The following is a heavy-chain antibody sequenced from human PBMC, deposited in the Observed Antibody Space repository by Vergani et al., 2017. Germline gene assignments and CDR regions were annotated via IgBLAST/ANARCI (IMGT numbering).Heavy chain of an antibody. V-gene: IGHV3-23*01. CDR1: GFTFSSYV. CDR3: ARGYNSDWIWSWFDP. CDR2: ISGSGSGT. D-gene: IGHD6-19*01. Sequence: EVLLLESGGDLVQPGGSLRLSCAASGFTFSSYVMSWVRQAPGKGLEWVSRISGSGSGTYYADSVKGRFTISRDNSKNTLYLDMNSLRAEDTAVYYCARGYNSDWIWSWFDPWGQGTLVTVSA. J-gene: IGHJ5*02.